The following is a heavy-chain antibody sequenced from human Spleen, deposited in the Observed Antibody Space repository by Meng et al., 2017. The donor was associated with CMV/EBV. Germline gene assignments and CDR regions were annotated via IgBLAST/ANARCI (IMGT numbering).Heavy chain of an antibody. D-gene: IGHD3-22*01. Sequence: SDTLSLTCTVSGCSISSNSYYWGGIRQPPGKGLAWIGSIYYGGTTFYNPSLKNRVTISVDMSKSQFSLNLSSVTAADTAVYYCVRGYDSSGYVHLYYYYEMDVWGQGTTVTVSS. CDR1: GCSISSNSYY. CDR3: VRGYDSSGYVHLYYYYEMDV. J-gene: IGHJ6*02. V-gene: IGHV4-39*07. CDR2: IYYGGTT.